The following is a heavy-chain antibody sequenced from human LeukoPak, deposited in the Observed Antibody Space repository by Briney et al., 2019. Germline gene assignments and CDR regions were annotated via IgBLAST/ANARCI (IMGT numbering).Heavy chain of an antibody. CDR1: GGSITSSSYY. J-gene: IGHJ5*02. D-gene: IGHD6-19*01. CDR2: VYYSGST. Sequence: PSETLSLTCTVSGGSITSSSYYWGWIRQPPGKGLEWIGSVYYSGSTYYNPSLKSRVTMSVDTSKNQFSLKLSSVTAADTAVYYCARQGWASGWFDPWGQGTLVTVSS. CDR3: ARQGWASGWFDP. V-gene: IGHV4-39*01.